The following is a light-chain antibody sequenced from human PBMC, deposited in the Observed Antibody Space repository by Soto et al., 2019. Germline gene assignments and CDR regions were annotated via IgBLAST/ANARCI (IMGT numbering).Light chain of an antibody. J-gene: IGKJ1*01. Sequence: EIVLTQSPATLSLSPGERATLSCRASQSVRSYLAWYQQKPGQAPRLLIYDASNRATGIPARFSGSGSGTDFTLTISSLEPEDFAVYYCQQRTNWPWTFGQGTKVEI. CDR1: QSVRSY. V-gene: IGKV3-11*01. CDR2: DAS. CDR3: QQRTNWPWT.